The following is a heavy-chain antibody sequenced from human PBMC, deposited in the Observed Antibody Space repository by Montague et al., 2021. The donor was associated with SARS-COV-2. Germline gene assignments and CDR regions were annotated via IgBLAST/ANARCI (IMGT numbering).Heavy chain of an antibody. Sequence: SETLSLTCAVYGGSVSDYYWSWIRQPPGKGLEWIGEINHSGSTNYNPSLKSRVTTSVDTSKNQFSLKLTSVTAADTAVYYCARGPRITMIVVVITDIWFDPWGQGTLVPVPS. CDR1: GGSVSDYY. D-gene: IGHD3-22*01. V-gene: IGHV4-34*01. CDR2: INHSGST. J-gene: IGHJ5*02. CDR3: ARGPRITMIVVVITDIWFDP.